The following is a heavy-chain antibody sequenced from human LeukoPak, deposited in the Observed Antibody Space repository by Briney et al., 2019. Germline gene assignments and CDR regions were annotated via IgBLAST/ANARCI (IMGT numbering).Heavy chain of an antibody. CDR3: AREPIPRSSGLQY. J-gene: IGHJ4*02. V-gene: IGHV1-69*05. Sequence: GASVKVSCKASGGTFSYCTISWVRQAPGQGLEWMGRIIPIFGTADYAQKFQGRVTVTTDESTSTAYMELSSLRSEDTAVYYCAREPIPRSSGLQYWGQGTLVTVSS. D-gene: IGHD3-22*01. CDR2: IIPIFGTA. CDR1: GGTFSYCT.